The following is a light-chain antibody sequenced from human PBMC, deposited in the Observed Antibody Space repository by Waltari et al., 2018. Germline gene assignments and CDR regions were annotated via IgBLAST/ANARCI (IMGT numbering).Light chain of an antibody. CDR2: LNSDGSH. J-gene: IGLJ2*01. CDR3: QTWGTGTHVV. V-gene: IGLV4-69*01. Sequence: QPELTQSPSASASLGASVKLTCILSSGHSSYAIAWHQQQPQKDPRYLMKLNSDGSHNKGDGIPDRFSGSSSGAERYLTISSLQSEDEADYYCQTWGTGTHVVFGGGTKLTVL. CDR1: SGHSSYA.